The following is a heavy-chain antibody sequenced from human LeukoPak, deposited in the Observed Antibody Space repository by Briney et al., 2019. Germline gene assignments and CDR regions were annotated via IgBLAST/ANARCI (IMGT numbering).Heavy chain of an antibody. J-gene: IGHJ4*02. CDR1: GGSISSGSHS. Sequence: PSQTLSLTCTVSGGSISSGSHSWSWIRQPAGKGLEWIGRIYTSGSTNYNPSLKSRVTISVDTSKNQFSLKLSSVTAADTAVYYCARRPHSYGIPWGWYWGQGTLVTVSS. D-gene: IGHD5-18*01. V-gene: IGHV4-61*02. CDR3: ARRPHSYGIPWGWY. CDR2: IYTSGST.